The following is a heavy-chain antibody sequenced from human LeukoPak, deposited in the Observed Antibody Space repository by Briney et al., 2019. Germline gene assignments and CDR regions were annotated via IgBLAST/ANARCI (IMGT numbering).Heavy chain of an antibody. CDR3: ARAPYSSGWYRKFAEYFQH. Sequence: SETLSLTCTVSGGSISSSSYYWGWIRQPPGKGLEWIGSIYYSGSTYYNPSLESRVTISVDTSKNQFSLKLSSVTAADTAVYYCARAPYSSGWYRKFAEYFQHWGQGTLVTVSS. CDR1: GGSISSSSYY. CDR2: IYYSGST. V-gene: IGHV4-39*07. D-gene: IGHD6-19*01. J-gene: IGHJ1*01.